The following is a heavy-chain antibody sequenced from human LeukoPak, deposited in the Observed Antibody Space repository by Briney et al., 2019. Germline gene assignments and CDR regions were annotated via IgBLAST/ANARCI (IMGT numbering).Heavy chain of an antibody. CDR3: TTLYSGSEFDY. CDR2: IRSKANSYAT. J-gene: IGHJ4*02. Sequence: GGSLRLSCAASGFTFSGSAMHWVRQASGKGLEWVGRIRSKANSYATAYAASVKGRFTISRDDSRNTAYLQMNSLKTEDTAVYYCTTLYSGSEFDYWGQGTLVTVSS. D-gene: IGHD1-26*01. CDR1: GFTFSGSA. V-gene: IGHV3-73*01.